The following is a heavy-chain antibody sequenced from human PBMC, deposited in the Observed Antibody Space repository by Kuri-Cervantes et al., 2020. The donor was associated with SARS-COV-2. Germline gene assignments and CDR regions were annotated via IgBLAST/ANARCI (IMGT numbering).Heavy chain of an antibody. V-gene: IGHV4-34*01. J-gene: IGHJ4*02. D-gene: IGHD1-7*01. Sequence: SATLSLTCAVYGGSFSGYYWSWIRQPPGKGLEWIGEINHSGSTNYNPSLKSRVTISVDTSKNQFSLKLSSVTAADTAVYYCARAFNWHYYFDSWGQGTLVTVSS. CDR3: ARAFNWHYYFDS. CDR1: GGSFSGYY. CDR2: INHSGST.